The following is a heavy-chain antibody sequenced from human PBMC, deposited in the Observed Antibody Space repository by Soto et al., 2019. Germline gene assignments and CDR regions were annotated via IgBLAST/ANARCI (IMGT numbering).Heavy chain of an antibody. V-gene: IGHV1-58*02. J-gene: IGHJ6*03. CDR3: AAGSGSYRTYYYYMDV. CDR2: IVVGSGNT. CDR1: GFTFTSSA. D-gene: IGHD3-10*01. Sequence: GASVKVSCKASGFTFTSSAMQWGRQARGQRLEWIGWIVVGSGNTNYAQKFQERVTITRDMSTSTAYMELSSLRSEDTAVYYCAAGSGSYRTYYYYMDVWGKGTTVTVSS.